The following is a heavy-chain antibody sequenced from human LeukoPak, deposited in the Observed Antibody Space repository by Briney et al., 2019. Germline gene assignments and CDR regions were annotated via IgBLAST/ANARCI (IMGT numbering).Heavy chain of an antibody. V-gene: IGHV3-74*01. Sequence: GGSLRLSCAASGFTVSYNYMTWVRQAPGKGLVWVSRIKSDGSSTSYADSVKGRFTITRDSAKNTLYLQMNSLRAEDTAVYYCARGTGNYYGYWGQGTLVTVSS. CDR2: IKSDGSST. D-gene: IGHD3/OR15-3a*01. J-gene: IGHJ4*02. CDR3: ARGTGNYYGY. CDR1: GFTVSYNY.